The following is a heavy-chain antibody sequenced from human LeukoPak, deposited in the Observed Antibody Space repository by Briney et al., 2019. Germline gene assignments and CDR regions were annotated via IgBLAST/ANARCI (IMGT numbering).Heavy chain of an antibody. V-gene: IGHV4-59*08. CDR1: GCSISRYH. D-gene: IGHD6-13*01. CDR2: IYYSGST. CDR3: ATLSSSWVPADYYYGMDV. Sequence: SETLSLTFTGPGCSISRYHWDWIRQPPGKGLEGIGYIYYSGSTNYNPSPKSRVTISVDTSKNQFSLKLSSVTAADTAVYYCATLSSSWVPADYYYGMDVWGQGTTVTVSS. J-gene: IGHJ6*02.